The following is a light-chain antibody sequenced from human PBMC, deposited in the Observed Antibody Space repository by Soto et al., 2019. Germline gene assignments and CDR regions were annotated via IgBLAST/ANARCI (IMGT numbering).Light chain of an antibody. CDR2: GAS. V-gene: IGKV3-20*01. J-gene: IGKJ1*01. Sequence: EIVMTQSQDTLSVSPGERVTLSCRASQSVGNNLAWHQQKPGQAPRLLIYGASSRATGIPDRFSDSGSGTDFTLTISRLEPEDFAVYYCQQYGSSRTFGQGTKVDI. CDR1: QSVGNN. CDR3: QQYGSSRT.